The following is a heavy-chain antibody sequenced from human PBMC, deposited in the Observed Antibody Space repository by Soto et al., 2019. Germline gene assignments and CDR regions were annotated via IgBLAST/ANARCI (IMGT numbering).Heavy chain of an antibody. CDR3: ARKDKSGYFNWFDP. J-gene: IGHJ5*02. Sequence: GESLKISCRTSGYKFTSSWIAWVRQNPGKGLEWMGIIFPSDSDTRYSPSFQGQVTISPDRSTSTVFPQWASLKASDTAVYFCARKDKSGYFNWFDPWGQGTLVTVSS. CDR2: IFPSDSDT. CDR1: GYKFTSSW. D-gene: IGHD3-22*01. V-gene: IGHV5-51*01.